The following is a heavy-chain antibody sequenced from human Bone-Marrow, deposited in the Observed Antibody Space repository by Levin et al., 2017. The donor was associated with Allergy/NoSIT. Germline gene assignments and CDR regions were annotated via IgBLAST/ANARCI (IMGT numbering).Heavy chain of an antibody. Sequence: GGSLRLSCEASGFAFSAYAVHWARQTPGKGLEWVAVVSSDGTNRFQADSVKDRFTVSRDNTKNTLFLHMSGLKPEDTAVYYCFAGGNSGYWGQGTLVTVPP. CDR3: FAGGNSGY. V-gene: IGHV3-30-3*01. CDR1: GFAFSAYA. CDR2: VSSDGTNR. J-gene: IGHJ4*02. D-gene: IGHD4-23*01.